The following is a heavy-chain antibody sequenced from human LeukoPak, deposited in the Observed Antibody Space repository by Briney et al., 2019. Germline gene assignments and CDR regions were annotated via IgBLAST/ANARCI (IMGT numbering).Heavy chain of an antibody. J-gene: IGHJ5*02. CDR1: GGSFSGYY. CDR3: ARSHYYDSSGSHNNWFDP. D-gene: IGHD3-22*01. Sequence: PSETLSLTCAVYGGSFSGYYWTYIRQPPGKGLEWIGEFNHSGSTNYNPSLKSRVTISVDTSKNQFSLKLSSVTAADTAVYYCARSHYYDSSGSHNNWFDPWGQGTLVTVSS. CDR2: FNHSGST. V-gene: IGHV4-34*01.